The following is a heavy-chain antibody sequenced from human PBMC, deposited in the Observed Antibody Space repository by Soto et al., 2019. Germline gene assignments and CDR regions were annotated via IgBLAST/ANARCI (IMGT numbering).Heavy chain of an antibody. J-gene: IGHJ4*02. CDR3: AIEAGYSGYEPGNWIDY. D-gene: IGHD5-12*01. Sequence: QVQLVQSGAEVKKPGSSVRVSCKASGGTFSSYAISWVRQAPGQGLEWMGGIIPIFGTANYAQQFQGRVPITADESTSTAYMELSSLRSEDTAVYYCAIEAGYSGYEPGNWIDYWGQGPRVTVSS. CDR2: IIPIFGTA. CDR1: GGTFSSYA. V-gene: IGHV1-69*01.